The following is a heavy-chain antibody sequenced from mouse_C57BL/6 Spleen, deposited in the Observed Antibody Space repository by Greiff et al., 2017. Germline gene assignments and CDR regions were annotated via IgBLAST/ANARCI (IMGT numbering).Heavy chain of an antibody. CDR3: ARGGYDGYYHFDY. D-gene: IGHD2-3*01. J-gene: IGHJ2*01. CDR2: ISYDGSN. V-gene: IGHV3-6*01. CDR1: GYSITSGYY. Sequence: EVKLEESGPGLVKPSQSLSLTCSVTGYSITSGYYWNWIRQFPGNKLEWMGYISYDGSNNYNPSLKNRISITRDTSKNQFFLKLNSVTTEDTATYYCARGGYDGYYHFDYWGQGTTLTVSS.